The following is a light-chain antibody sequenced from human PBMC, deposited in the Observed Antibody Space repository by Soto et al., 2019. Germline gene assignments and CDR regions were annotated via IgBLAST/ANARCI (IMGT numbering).Light chain of an antibody. CDR2: GAS. CDR3: QQYNNWPPGT. J-gene: IGKJ1*01. CDR1: QSVSSN. Sequence: EIVXTQSPATLSVSPGERATLSCRASQSVSSNLAWYQQKPGQAPRLLIYGASTRATGIPARFSGSGSGTEFTLTISSLQSEDFAVYYCQQYNNWPPGTFGQGTKV. V-gene: IGKV3-15*01.